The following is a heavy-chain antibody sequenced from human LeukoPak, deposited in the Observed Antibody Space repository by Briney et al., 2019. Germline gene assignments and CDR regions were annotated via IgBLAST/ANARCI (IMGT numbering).Heavy chain of an antibody. Sequence: PGESLRLSCGASGLTVSSYGMGWVRQAPGKGLEWVSTIIGSAVNTYYADSVKGRFTISRDDSKNTVYLQMNSLRAEDTAVYSCAKYTSGTSYRGLDQWGQGTLVTVSS. J-gene: IGHJ4*02. CDR2: IIGSAVNT. CDR1: GLTVSSYG. D-gene: IGHD3-10*01. CDR3: AKYTSGTSYRGLDQ. V-gene: IGHV3-23*01.